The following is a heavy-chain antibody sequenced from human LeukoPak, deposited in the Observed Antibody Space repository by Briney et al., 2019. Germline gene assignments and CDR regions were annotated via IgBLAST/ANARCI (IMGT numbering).Heavy chain of an antibody. V-gene: IGHV1-46*01. CDR1: GYTFTSYY. D-gene: IGHD2-2*01. CDR3: ASSSSIRWWFDP. CDR2: INPSGGST. J-gene: IGHJ5*02. Sequence: ASVKVSCKASGYTFTSYYMHWVRQAPGQGLEWMGIINPSGGSTSYAQKFQGRVTMTRDTSTSTVYMELSSLRSEDTAVYYCASSSSIRWWFDPWGQGTLVTVSS.